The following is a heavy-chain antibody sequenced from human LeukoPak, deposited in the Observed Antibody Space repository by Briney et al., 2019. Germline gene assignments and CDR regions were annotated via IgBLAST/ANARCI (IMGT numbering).Heavy chain of an antibody. CDR1: GYTFTSYD. J-gene: IGHJ6*02. Sequence: EASVKVSCKASGYTFTSYDINWVRQATGQGLEWMGWMNPNSGNTGYAQKFQGRVTMTRNTSISTAYMELSSPRSEDTAVYYCARGALRYFDWLPRIYYYYYGMDVWGQGTTVTVSS. CDR3: ARGALRYFDWLPRIYYYYYGMDV. CDR2: MNPNSGNT. V-gene: IGHV1-8*01. D-gene: IGHD3-9*01.